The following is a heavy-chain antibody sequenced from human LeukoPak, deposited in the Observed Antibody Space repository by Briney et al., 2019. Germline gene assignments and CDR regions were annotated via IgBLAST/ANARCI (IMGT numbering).Heavy chain of an antibody. CDR2: ISSSSSYI. CDR1: GFTFSSYS. D-gene: IGHD3-10*01. Sequence: PGGSLRLSCAASGFTFSSYSMNWVRQAPGKGLEWVSSISSSSSYIYYADSVKGRFTISRDNAKNSLYLQMNSLRAEDTAVYYCARDDGRNYYGSVDYFDYWGQGTLVTVSS. V-gene: IGHV3-21*01. CDR3: ARDDGRNYYGSVDYFDY. J-gene: IGHJ4*02.